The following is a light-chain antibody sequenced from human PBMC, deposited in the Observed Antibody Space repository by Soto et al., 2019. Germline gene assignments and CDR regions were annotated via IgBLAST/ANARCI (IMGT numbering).Light chain of an antibody. CDR2: LGS. V-gene: IGKV2-28*01. Sequence: DIVMTQSPLSLPVTPGEPASISCRSSQSLLHSNGYNYLDWYLQKPGQSPQLLIYLGSNRASGVPDRFSGSASGTDFTLKISRVEAEDVGVYYCMQALQTLGTFGQGTKLEIK. J-gene: IGKJ2*01. CDR1: QSLLHSNGYNY. CDR3: MQALQTLGT.